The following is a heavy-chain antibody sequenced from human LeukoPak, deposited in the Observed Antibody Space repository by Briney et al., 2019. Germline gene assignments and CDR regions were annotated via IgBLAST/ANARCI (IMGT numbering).Heavy chain of an antibody. J-gene: IGHJ4*02. D-gene: IGHD3-22*01. CDR1: GYTFTGYY. CDR3: ARDGPDSSGWIRQNDY. V-gene: IGHV1-2*02. Sequence: GASVKVSCKASGYTFTGYYMHWVRQAPGQGLEWMGWINPNSGGTNYAQKFQGRVTMTRDTSISTAYMELSRLRSDDTAVYYCARDGPDSSGWIRQNDYWGQGTLVTVSS. CDR2: INPNSGGT.